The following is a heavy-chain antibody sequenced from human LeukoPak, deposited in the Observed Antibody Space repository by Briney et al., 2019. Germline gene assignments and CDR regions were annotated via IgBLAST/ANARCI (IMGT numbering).Heavy chain of an antibody. D-gene: IGHD3-10*01. V-gene: IGHV3-23*01. Sequence: GGTLRLSCAASGFTFRRYGMIWVRQAPGKGLEWVSVISGSGGSTYYGDSVKGRFTISRDNSKNTLYLQMNSLRAEDTAVYYCARDKGYYGSGSYAFDIWGQGTMVTVSS. CDR3: ARDKGYYGSGSYAFDI. CDR2: ISGSGGST. CDR1: GFTFRRYG. J-gene: IGHJ3*02.